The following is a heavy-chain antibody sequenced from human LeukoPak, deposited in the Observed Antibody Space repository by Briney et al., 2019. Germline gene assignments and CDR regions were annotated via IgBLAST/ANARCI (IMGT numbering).Heavy chain of an antibody. Sequence: ASVKVSCKASGYIFTNYGISWVRQAPGQGLEWMGWTSGYNGNTNYAQKLQGRVTMTTDTSTSTAYMELRSLRSDDTAVYYCAGXXXXXXXXDSSGYYHDGLDIWGQGTMVTVSS. CDR3: AGXXXXXXXXDSSGYYHDGLDI. J-gene: IGHJ3*02. CDR1: GYIFTNYG. D-gene: IGHD3-22*01. CDR2: TSGYNGNT. V-gene: IGHV1-18*01.